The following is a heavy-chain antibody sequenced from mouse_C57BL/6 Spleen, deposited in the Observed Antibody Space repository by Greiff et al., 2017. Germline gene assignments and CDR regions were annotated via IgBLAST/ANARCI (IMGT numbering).Heavy chain of an antibody. CDR1: GFSLTSYG. CDR2: IWTGGST. V-gene: IGHV2-2*01. D-gene: IGHD1-1*01. CDR3: ARNRRDYGTSYAMDY. Sequence: QVQLKQSGPGLVQPSQSLSITCTVSGFSLTSYGVHWVRQSPGQGLEWLGVIWTGGSTDYNAAFISRLSISKDNSTSQVFFKMNSLQADDTAIYYCARNRRDYGTSYAMDYWGQGTSVTVSS. J-gene: IGHJ4*01.